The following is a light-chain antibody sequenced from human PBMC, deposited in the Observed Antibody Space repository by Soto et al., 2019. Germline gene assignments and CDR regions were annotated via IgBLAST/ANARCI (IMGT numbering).Light chain of an antibody. CDR1: QGIRND. J-gene: IGKJ1*01. CDR3: LQHYNYPRT. CDR2: AAS. V-gene: IGKV1-6*01. Sequence: TQSPSSLSASVGDRVTIACRASQGIRNDLVWYQQKPGKAPNLLIYAASSLQSGVPSRFSGSGSGTDFTLTISSLQPEDFATYYCLQHYNYPRTFGQGTKVEIK.